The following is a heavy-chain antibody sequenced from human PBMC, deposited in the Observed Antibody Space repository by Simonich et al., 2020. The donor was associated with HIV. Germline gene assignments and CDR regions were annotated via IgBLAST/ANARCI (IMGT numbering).Heavy chain of an antibody. V-gene: IGHV3-9*03. CDR2: IRWNSCSN. D-gene: IGHD6-6*01. CDR3: AKDRYSSSSGSFDY. CDR1: GFTFDDYS. J-gene: IGHJ4*02. Sequence: EVQLVESGGGLVQPGRYLRLHCAASGFTFDDYSMHWVRQAPGKGLDCVSVIRWNSCSNGYAAPVKGRFTISRDNAKNSLYLQMNSLRAEDMALYYCAKDRYSSSSGSFDYWGQGTLVTVSS.